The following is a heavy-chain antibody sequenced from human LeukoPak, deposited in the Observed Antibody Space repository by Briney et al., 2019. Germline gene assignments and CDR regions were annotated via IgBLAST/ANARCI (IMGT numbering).Heavy chain of an antibody. CDR1: GYTFTSYG. Sequence: ASVKVSXKASGYTFTSYGISWVRQAPGQGLEWMGWLSAYNGNTNYAQKLQGRVTMTTDTSTSTAYMELRSLRSDDTAVYYCARDSARYYYDSSGYPYNWFDPWGQGTLVTVSS. J-gene: IGHJ5*02. CDR2: LSAYNGNT. V-gene: IGHV1-18*01. D-gene: IGHD3-22*01. CDR3: ARDSARYYYDSSGYPYNWFDP.